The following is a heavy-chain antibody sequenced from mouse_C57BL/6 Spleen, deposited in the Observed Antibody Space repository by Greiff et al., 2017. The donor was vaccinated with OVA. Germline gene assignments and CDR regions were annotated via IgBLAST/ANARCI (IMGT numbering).Heavy chain of an antibody. CDR3: ASGIYYVKRNWYFDV. V-gene: IGHV1-18*01. CDR1: GYTFTDYN. D-gene: IGHD2-1*01. CDR2: INPNNGGT. J-gene: IGHJ1*03. Sequence: EVQLKESGPELVKPGASVKIPCKASGYTFTDYNMDWVKQSHGKSLEWIGAINPNNGGTIYNQKFKGKATFTVDKSSSTAYMELRSLTSEDTAVFYCASGIYYVKRNWYFDVWGTGTTVTVSS.